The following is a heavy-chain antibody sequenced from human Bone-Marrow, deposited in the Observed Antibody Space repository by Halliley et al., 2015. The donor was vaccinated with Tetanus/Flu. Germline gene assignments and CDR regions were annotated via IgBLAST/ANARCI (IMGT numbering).Heavy chain of an antibody. CDR3: ARGLGYCTSGGCKA. CDR2: INPGGGST. J-gene: IGHJ5*02. V-gene: IGHV1-46*01. D-gene: IGHD2-8*01. Sequence: MGTINPGGGSTTYAQKFQGRVSMTRDTSTSTVYMELSSLRSEDTAVYYCARGLGYCTSGGCKAWGQGTLVTVSS.